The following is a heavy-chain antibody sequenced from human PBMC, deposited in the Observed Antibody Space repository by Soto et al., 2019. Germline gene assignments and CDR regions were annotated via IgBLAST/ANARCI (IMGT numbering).Heavy chain of an antibody. CDR1: GFTFSSYS. V-gene: IGHV3-48*01. CDR3: AKTYSSGRGAFDV. Sequence: EVQLVESGGGLVQPGGSLRLSCAASGFTFSSYSMNWVRQAPGKGLEWVSYISSGSRTIYYADSVKGRFTISRDNAQNSLYLQMNSLRAEDTAVYYCAKTYSSGRGAFDVWGQGTMVTVSS. D-gene: IGHD6-19*01. J-gene: IGHJ3*01. CDR2: ISSGSRTI.